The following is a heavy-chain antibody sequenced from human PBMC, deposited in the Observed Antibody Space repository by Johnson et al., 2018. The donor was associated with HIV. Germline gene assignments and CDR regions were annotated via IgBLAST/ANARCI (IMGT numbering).Heavy chain of an antibody. Sequence: MLLVESGGGVVRPGGSLRLSCSASGFAVSDSFMNWVSLPPGKGLEWVSVMFRVGSTFHRDSVKGRFSISRDSSKNTLFLQMNNLRAEDTALYYCGGFRESDALDVWGQGTMVTVSS. D-gene: IGHD3-22*01. CDR3: GGFRESDALDV. J-gene: IGHJ3*01. CDR2: MFRVGST. CDR1: GFAVSDSF. V-gene: IGHV3-66*01.